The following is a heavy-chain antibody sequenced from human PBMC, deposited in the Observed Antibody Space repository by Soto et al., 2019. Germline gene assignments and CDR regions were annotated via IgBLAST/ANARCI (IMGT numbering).Heavy chain of an antibody. D-gene: IGHD6-6*01. V-gene: IGHV3-74*01. J-gene: IGHJ3*02. Sequence: GGSLRLSCAASGFTFSSYWMHWVRQAPGKGLVWVSRINSDGSSTSYADSVKGRFTISRDNAKNTLYLQMNSLRAEDTAVYYCASHELTFSSSFAFDIWGQGTMVTVSS. CDR1: GFTFSSYW. CDR2: INSDGSST. CDR3: ASHELTFSSSFAFDI.